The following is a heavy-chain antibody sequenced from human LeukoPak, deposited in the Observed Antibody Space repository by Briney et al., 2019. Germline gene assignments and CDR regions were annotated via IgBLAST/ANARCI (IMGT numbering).Heavy chain of an antibody. V-gene: IGHV1-18*01. CDR3: ARVGKTGPIFDY. CDR2: ISACNGNT. J-gene: IGHJ4*02. Sequence: ASVKVSCKASVYTFTSYGISWVRQAPGQGLEWMGWISACNGNTNYAQKLQGRVTMTTDTSTSTAYMELRSLRSDDTAVYYCARVGKTGPIFDYWGQGTLVTVSS. CDR1: VYTFTSYG. D-gene: IGHD1-7*01.